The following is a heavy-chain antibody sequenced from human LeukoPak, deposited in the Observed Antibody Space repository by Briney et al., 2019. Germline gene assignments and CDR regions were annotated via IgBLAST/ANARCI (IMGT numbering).Heavy chain of an antibody. J-gene: IGHJ5*02. CDR2: INHSGST. Sequence: SETLSLTCAVYGVSFSGYYWSWIRQPPGKGLEWIGEINHSGSTNYNPSLKSRVTISVDTSKNQFSLKLSSVTAADTAVYYCARRVWFGESVWFDPWGQGTLVTVSS. V-gene: IGHV4-34*01. CDR3: ARRVWFGESVWFDP. CDR1: GVSFSGYY. D-gene: IGHD3-10*01.